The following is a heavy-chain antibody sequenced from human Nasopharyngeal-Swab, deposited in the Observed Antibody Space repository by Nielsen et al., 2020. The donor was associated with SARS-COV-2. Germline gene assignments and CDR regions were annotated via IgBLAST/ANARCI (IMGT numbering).Heavy chain of an antibody. CDR3: ATDCSSTTCYTGTRLGFDI. D-gene: IGHD2-2*02. J-gene: IGHJ3*02. V-gene: IGHV4-38-2*01. CDR2: IYHSGST. Sequence: SETLSLTCAVSGYSISSGYYWGWIRQPPEKGLAWIGRIYHSGSTYYNPSLKSRVTISVDTSTNQFSLKLTSVTAADTAVYYCATDCSSTTCYTGTRLGFDIWGQGTMVTVSS. CDR1: GYSISSGYY.